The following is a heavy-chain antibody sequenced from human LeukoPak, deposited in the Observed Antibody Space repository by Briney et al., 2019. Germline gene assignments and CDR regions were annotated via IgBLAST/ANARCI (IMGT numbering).Heavy chain of an antibody. D-gene: IGHD2-15*01. Sequence: PSETLSLSCTVSGGSISGYYWSWIRQPPGKGLEWIGFIYYSGTTHYSPALKSRVTMSVDTSNNQLSLKLTSVTAADTAVYYCARHLLSAPHYFDYWGQGTLVTVTS. CDR3: ARHLLSAPHYFDY. J-gene: IGHJ4*02. V-gene: IGHV4-59*01. CDR1: GGSISGYY. CDR2: IYYSGTT.